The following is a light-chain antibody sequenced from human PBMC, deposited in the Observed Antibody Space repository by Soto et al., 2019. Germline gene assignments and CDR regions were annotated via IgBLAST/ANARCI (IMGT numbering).Light chain of an antibody. CDR3: QSYDSSLSGYV. CDR1: ISNLGAPYD. V-gene: IGLV1-40*01. J-gene: IGLJ1*01. CDR2: GNN. Sequence: QSLLTQPPSLSGAPGQTVIISCSGSISNLGAPYDVNWFRQLPGTVPRLLIYGNNNRPSGVPDRFSGSKSGTSASLAITGLQAEDEADYYCQSYDSSLSGYVFGTGTKVNVL.